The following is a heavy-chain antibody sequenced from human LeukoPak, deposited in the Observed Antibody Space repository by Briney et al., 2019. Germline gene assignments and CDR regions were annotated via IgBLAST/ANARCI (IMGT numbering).Heavy chain of an antibody. Sequence: GGSLRLSCEVSGFTVSSNYVSWVRQAPGKGLEWVGLIRDKPDGGTTDYAAPVKGRFTISRDDSKSMLYLQMNSLKTEDTAVYYCTTDNAPGMDVWGQGTTVTVSS. D-gene: IGHD2-2*01. V-gene: IGHV3-15*01. CDR3: TTDNAPGMDV. CDR2: IRDKPDGGTT. J-gene: IGHJ6*02. CDR1: GFTVSSNY.